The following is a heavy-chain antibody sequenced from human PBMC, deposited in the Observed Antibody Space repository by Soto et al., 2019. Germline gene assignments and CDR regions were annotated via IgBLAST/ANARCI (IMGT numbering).Heavy chain of an antibody. D-gene: IGHD1-26*01. V-gene: IGHV1-69*01. CDR2: VIPILGQA. Sequence: QLVQSGAEVKKPGSSVKISCKASGGTFSSYVISWLRQAPGQGLEWMGGVIPILGQAYYAPNLQGRVTITADDSTRTANMELNRLTSADTAVYFCARVGGVGAPPGTDFWGQGTLVTVSS. J-gene: IGHJ4*02. CDR3: ARVGGVGAPPGTDF. CDR1: GGTFSSYV.